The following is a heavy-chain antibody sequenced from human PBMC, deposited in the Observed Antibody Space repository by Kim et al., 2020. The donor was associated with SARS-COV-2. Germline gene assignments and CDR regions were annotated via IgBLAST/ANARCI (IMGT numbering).Heavy chain of an antibody. CDR2: IIPIFGTA. V-gene: IGHV1-69*13. CDR3: ARVPQRAYYYYYGMDV. Sequence: SVKVSCKASGGTFSSYAISWVRQAPGQGLEWMGGIIPIFGTANYAQKFQGRVTITADESTSTAYMELSSLRSEDTAVYYCARVPQRAYYYYYGMDVWGQGTTVTVSS. J-gene: IGHJ6*02. CDR1: GGTFSSYA. D-gene: IGHD1-1*01.